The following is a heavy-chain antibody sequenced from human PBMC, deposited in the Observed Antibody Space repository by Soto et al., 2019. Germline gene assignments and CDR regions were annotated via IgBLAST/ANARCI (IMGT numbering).Heavy chain of an antibody. D-gene: IGHD2-15*01. Sequence: EVQLVESGGGLVRPGGSLRLSCAASGFTFSSYWMHWVRQAPGKGLVWVSRINSDGSSTSYVDSVKGRFTISRDNAKNTLYLQMNSLRAEDTAVYYCVRTSLVVAAATREDYWGQGTLVTVSS. CDR3: VRTSLVVAAATREDY. CDR2: INSDGSST. J-gene: IGHJ4*02. V-gene: IGHV3-74*01. CDR1: GFTFSSYW.